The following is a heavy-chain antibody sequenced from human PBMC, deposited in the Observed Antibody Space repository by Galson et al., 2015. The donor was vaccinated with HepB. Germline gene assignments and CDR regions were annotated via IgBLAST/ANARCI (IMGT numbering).Heavy chain of an antibody. CDR1: GFTFSSYA. V-gene: IGHV3-23*01. CDR3: AKGDWVVVVPAAIWY. J-gene: IGHJ4*02. Sequence: LRLSCAASGFTFSSYAMSWVRQAPGKGLEWVSAISGSGGSTYYADSVKGRFTISRDNSKNTLYLQMNSLRAEDTAVYYCAKGDWVVVVPAAIWYWGQGTLVTVSS. D-gene: IGHD2-2*02. CDR2: ISGSGGST.